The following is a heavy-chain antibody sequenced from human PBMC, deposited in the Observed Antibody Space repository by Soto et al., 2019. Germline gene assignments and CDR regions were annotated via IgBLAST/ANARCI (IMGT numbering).Heavy chain of an antibody. Sequence: QVQLVQSGDEVKKPGASVKVSCKASGYIFVNYGIAWVRQAPGQGLEWMGWISPYTGNTHSASKVQGRLTMTTDKYTSTAYMDLGRLTSDDTAVYYCVMVDNYVTPTPQDVWGQGTTVTVSS. D-gene: IGHD3-16*01. CDR1: GYIFVNYG. CDR3: VMVDNYVTPTPQDV. CDR2: ISPYTGNT. J-gene: IGHJ6*02. V-gene: IGHV1-18*01.